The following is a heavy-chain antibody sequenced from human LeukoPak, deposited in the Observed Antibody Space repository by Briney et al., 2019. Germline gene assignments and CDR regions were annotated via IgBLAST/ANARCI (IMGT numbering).Heavy chain of an antibody. CDR3: AKANHQFLWFGELLFDY. D-gene: IGHD3-10*01. V-gene: IGHV3-30*18. Sequence: GRSLRLSCAASGFTFSSYGMHWVRQAPGKGLEWVAVISYDGSNKYYADSVKGRFTISRDNSKNTLYLQMNSLRAEDTAVYYCAKANHQFLWFGELLFDYWGQGTLVTVSS. CDR1: GFTFSSYG. J-gene: IGHJ4*02. CDR2: ISYDGSNK.